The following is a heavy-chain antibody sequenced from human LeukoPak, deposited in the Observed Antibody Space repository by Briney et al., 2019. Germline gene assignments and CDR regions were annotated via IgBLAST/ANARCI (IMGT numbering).Heavy chain of an antibody. D-gene: IGHD7-27*01. CDR2: IRYDGSNK. CDR3: ARESSLGYAHYGMDV. Sequence: PGGSLRLSCAASGFTFSSYGMHWVRQAPGKGLEWVAFIRYDGSNKYYADSVKGRFTISRDNSKNTLYLQMNSLRAEDTAVYYCARESSLGYAHYGMDVWGQGTTVTVSS. CDR1: GFTFSSYG. V-gene: IGHV3-30*02. J-gene: IGHJ6*02.